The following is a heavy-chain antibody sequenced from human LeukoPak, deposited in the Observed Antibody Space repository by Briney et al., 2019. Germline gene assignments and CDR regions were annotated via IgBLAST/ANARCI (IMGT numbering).Heavy chain of an antibody. Sequence: GGSLRLSCAASGFTFSSYSMSWVRQAPGKGLEWVPYISSSSSAIYYADSVKGRFTISRDNAKNSLYLQMISLRAEDTAVYYCARVDYTMVPYYFDYWGQGTLVTVSS. CDR2: ISSSSSAI. D-gene: IGHD3-10*01. CDR3: ARVDYTMVPYYFDY. V-gene: IGHV3-48*01. CDR1: GFTFSSYS. J-gene: IGHJ4*02.